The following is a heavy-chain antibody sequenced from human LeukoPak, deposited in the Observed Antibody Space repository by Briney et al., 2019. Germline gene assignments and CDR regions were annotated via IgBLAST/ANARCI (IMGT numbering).Heavy chain of an antibody. D-gene: IGHD5-18*01. V-gene: IGHV1-8*01. CDR2: MNPNSGNT. J-gene: IGHJ4*02. CDR1: GYTFTSYD. CDR3: ARGRVTRAAMVTFGY. Sequence: GASVKVSCKASGYTFTSYDINWVRQATGQGLEWMGWMNPNSGNTGYAQKFQGRVTMTRNTSISTAYMELSSLRSEDTAVYYCARGRVTRAAMVTFGYWGQGTLVTVSS.